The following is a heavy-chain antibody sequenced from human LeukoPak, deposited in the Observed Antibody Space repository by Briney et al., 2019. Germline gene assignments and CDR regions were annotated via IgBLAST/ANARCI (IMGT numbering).Heavy chain of an antibody. CDR3: ARVGRRAGDY. Sequence: PGGSLRLPCAASGFTFSNYEMNWVRQAPGKGLEWVSYISSSGSTIYYADSVKGRFTISRDNAKNSLYLQMNSLRAEDTAVYYCARVGRRAGDYWGQGTLVTVSS. CDR2: ISSSGSTI. J-gene: IGHJ4*02. CDR1: GFTFSNYE. V-gene: IGHV3-48*03.